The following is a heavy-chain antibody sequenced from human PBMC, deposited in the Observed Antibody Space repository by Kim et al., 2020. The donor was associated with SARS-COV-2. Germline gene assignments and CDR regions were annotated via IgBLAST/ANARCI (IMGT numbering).Heavy chain of an antibody. D-gene: IGHD3-22*01. J-gene: IGHJ6*01. Sequence: GGSLRLSCVASGFTFSSYGMHWVRQAPGKGLEWVAGLSFDVGDEDYGDAVKGRFTISRDNSKNTLYLLMNSLRVEDTAVYYCAKAPRYDSSGYYY. V-gene: IGHV3-30*18. CDR3: AKAPRYDSSGYYY. CDR1: GFTFSSYG. CDR2: LSFDVGDE.